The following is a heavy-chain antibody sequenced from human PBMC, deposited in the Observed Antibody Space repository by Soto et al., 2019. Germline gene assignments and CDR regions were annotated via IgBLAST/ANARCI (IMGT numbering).Heavy chain of an antibody. CDR3: AREKNNKQGFDP. Sequence: GGSLRLSCAASGFTFSSYGMHWVRQAPGKGLEWVANIRQDGTDKNYVDSVKGRFTISRDNTKNSLYLQMNSLRVDDTAFYFCAREKNNKQGFDPWGKGTRVTVPS. J-gene: IGHJ5*02. V-gene: IGHV3-7*01. CDR1: GFTFSSYG. CDR2: IRQDGTDK.